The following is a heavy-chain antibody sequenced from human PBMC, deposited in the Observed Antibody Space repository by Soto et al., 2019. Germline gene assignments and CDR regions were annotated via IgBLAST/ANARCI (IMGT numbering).Heavy chain of an antibody. Sequence: GGSLRLSCAASGFTFSSYAMHWVRQAPGKGLEWVAVISYDGSNKYYADSVKGRFTISRDNSKNTLYLQMNSLRAEDTAVYYCARDGKGMDVWGQGTTVTVS. CDR1: GFTFSSYA. V-gene: IGHV3-30-3*01. D-gene: IGHD2-15*01. CDR2: ISYDGSNK. J-gene: IGHJ6*02. CDR3: ARDGKGMDV.